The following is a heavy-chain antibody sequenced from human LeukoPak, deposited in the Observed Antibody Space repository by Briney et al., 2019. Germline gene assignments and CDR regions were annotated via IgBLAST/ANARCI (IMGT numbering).Heavy chain of an antibody. D-gene: IGHD1-26*01. CDR2: ISSGSRII. CDR3: ARNPAGIGDY. Sequence: GKSLRLSCAASGFTLSTYNMNWVRRAPGKGLEWVSFISSGSRIIYYADSVKGRFTVSRDNAKNSLYLQMNSLRDEDTAVYYCARNPAGIGDYWGQGTLVTVSS. CDR1: GFTLSTYN. V-gene: IGHV3-48*02. J-gene: IGHJ4*02.